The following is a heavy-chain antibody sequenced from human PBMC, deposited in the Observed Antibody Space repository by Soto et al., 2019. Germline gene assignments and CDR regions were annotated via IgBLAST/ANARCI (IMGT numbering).Heavy chain of an antibody. CDR2: AYYIEST. V-gene: IGHV4-39*01. Sequence: SETLSLTCWGSGGSISTIGRYWAWVRQPPGKGLEWIGSAYYIESTYYNPTLKSRVTISMDTSKNQFALKLSSVTAADTAVYYCAVRHSGSYFGYFDSWGQGILVTVSS. CDR3: AVRHSGSYFGYFDS. J-gene: IGHJ4*02. D-gene: IGHD1-26*01. CDR1: GGSISTIGRY.